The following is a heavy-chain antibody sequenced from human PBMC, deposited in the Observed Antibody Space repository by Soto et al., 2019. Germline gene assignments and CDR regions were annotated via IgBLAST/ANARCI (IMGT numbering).Heavy chain of an antibody. V-gene: IGHV4-39*01. J-gene: IGHJ6*02. Sequence: QLQLQESGPGLVKPSETLSLTCTVSGGSITSGPNYWGWIRQTPGKDLEWIGTTRYSGSTYYNPSLKSRVTISVDTSKNQFSLKLTSVTASDTALYYCARSECITSSCSYFYGMDVWGQGTAVTVSS. D-gene: IGHD3-10*01. CDR1: GGSITSGPNY. CDR3: ARSECITSSCSYFYGMDV. CDR2: TRYSGST.